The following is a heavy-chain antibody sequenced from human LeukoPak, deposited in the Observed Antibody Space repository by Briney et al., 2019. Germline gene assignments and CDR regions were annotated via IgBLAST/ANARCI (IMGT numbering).Heavy chain of an antibody. CDR3: ARDRYAIAAALNDY. Sequence: GGSLILSCAASGFTFSSYRMNWVRQAPGKGLEWVSYISSSSSSIYYADSVKGRFTISRDNAKNSLYLQMNSLRAEDTAVYYCARDRYAIAAALNDYWGQGTLVTVSS. V-gene: IGHV3-48*01. CDR2: ISSSSSSI. D-gene: IGHD6-13*01. J-gene: IGHJ4*02. CDR1: GFTFSSYR.